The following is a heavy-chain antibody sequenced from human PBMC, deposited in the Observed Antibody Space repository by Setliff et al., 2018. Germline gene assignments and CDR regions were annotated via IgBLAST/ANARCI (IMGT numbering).Heavy chain of an antibody. Sequence: GASVKVSCKASGFTLTSYPIHWVRQAPGQRLEWMGWINPDNGNRKYSQRFQGRVTITRDTSASTVFLELSTLRSEDTAVYYCTRDFLGATASFDIWCQGTMVTVSS. CDR3: TRDFLGATASFDI. V-gene: IGHV1-3*01. J-gene: IGHJ3*02. CDR2: INPDNGNR. CDR1: GFTLTSYP. D-gene: IGHD3-3*01.